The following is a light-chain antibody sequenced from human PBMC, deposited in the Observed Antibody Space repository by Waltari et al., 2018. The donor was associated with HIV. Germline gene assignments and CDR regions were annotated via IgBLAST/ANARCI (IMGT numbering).Light chain of an antibody. CDR3: QKYGTSERYT. CDR1: LRVSSGH. V-gene: IGKV3-20*01. CDR2: GAS. J-gene: IGKJ2*01. Sequence: VLTQSPDLLSLSPGQRAPLFCRASLRVSSGHLAWYQQKAGQAPRLLIYGASSRAAGIPDRFSGSGSGTDFTLTINRLEPEDFAVYYCQKYGTSERYTFGQGTKLEIK.